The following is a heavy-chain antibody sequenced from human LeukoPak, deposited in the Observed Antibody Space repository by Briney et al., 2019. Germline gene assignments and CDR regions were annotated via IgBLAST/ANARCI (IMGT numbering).Heavy chain of an antibody. CDR2: ISGGGGST. D-gene: IGHD2-15*01. Sequence: GGSLRLSCAASGFTVSSNYMSWVRQAPGKGLEWVSVISGGGGSTYYADSVQGRFTISRDNSKNTLDLQMNSLRGEDTAVYYCARGHCSGGSCYSVYYYYYGMDVWGQGTTVTVSS. V-gene: IGHV3-53*05. CDR1: GFTVSSNY. J-gene: IGHJ6*02. CDR3: ARGHCSGGSCYSVYYYYYGMDV.